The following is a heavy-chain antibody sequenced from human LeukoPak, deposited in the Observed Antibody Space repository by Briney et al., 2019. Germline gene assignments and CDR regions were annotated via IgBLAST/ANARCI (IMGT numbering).Heavy chain of an antibody. J-gene: IGHJ4*02. CDR1: GASISSTSYY. CDR2: ISYIGTT. Sequence: WETLSLTCSVSGASISSTSYYWGWLRRAPGKGREWIVRISYIGTTFYSPSLDSHVTISADTSKNQFSLKLSSVPATHTAVYYCARIGVRSVIIFRVFDYWGQGIRVTVSS. CDR3: ARIGVRSVIIFRVFDY. V-gene: IGHV4-39*07. D-gene: IGHD3-10*01.